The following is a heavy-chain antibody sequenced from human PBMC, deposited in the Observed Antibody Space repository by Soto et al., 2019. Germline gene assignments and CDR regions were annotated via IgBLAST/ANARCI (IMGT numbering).Heavy chain of an antibody. V-gene: IGHV4-39*01. D-gene: IGHD6-6*01. J-gene: IGHJ4*02. CDR1: GGSLRSTNYY. CDR3: ARQYSTSPSFDY. CDR2: IYSSGRT. Sequence: PSETLSLTCTVSGGSLRSTNYYWGWIRQPPGKGLEWIGSIYSSGRTYYSPSLESRVTISVDTSKNQFSLKVSSVIAADTAVYYCARQYSTSPSFDYWGQGTLVPVSS.